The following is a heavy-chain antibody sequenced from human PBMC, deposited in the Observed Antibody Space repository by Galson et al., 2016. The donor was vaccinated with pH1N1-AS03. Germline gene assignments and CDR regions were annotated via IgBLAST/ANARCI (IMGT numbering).Heavy chain of an antibody. CDR3: ARDVGGPDDY. CDR2: INEDGSTT. D-gene: IGHD4-23*01. J-gene: IGHJ4*02. CDR1: GFTFSRYW. V-gene: IGHV3-74*01. Sequence: SLRLSCVASGFTFSRYWMHWVRQAPGKGLVWVSHINEDGSTTRYADSVKGRFTISRDNSESTLYLQMNSLGDDDTAVYYCARDVGGPDDYWGQGTLVTVSS.